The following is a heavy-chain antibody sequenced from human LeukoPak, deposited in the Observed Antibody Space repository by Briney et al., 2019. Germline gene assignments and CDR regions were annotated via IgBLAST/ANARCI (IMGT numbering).Heavy chain of an antibody. D-gene: IGHD3-16*01. CDR2: INHSGST. CDR1: GGSFSGYY. Sequence: PSETLSLTCAVYGGSFSGYYWSWIRQPPGKGLEWIGEINHSGSTNYNPSLKSRVTISVDTSKNQFSLKLSSVTAADTAVYYCARGGGNLRTKTMITRAPFDYWGQGTLVTVSS. J-gene: IGHJ4*02. V-gene: IGHV4-34*01. CDR3: ARGGGNLRTKTMITRAPFDY.